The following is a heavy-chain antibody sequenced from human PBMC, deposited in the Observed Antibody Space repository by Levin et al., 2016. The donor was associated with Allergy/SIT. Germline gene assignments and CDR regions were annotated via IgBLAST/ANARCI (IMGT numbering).Heavy chain of an antibody. Sequence: ASVKVSCKASGYTFTSYGISWVRQAPGQGLEWMGWISAYNGNTNYAQKFQGRVTMTRDTSTSTAYMELSSLRSEDTAMYYCGRSPGVLEWLCLPYYYYYYMDVWGKGTTVTVSS. V-gene: IGHV1-18*01. J-gene: IGHJ6*03. CDR3: GRSPGVLEWLCLPYYYYYYMDV. CDR2: ISAYNGNT. D-gene: IGHD3-3*01. CDR1: GYTFTSYG.